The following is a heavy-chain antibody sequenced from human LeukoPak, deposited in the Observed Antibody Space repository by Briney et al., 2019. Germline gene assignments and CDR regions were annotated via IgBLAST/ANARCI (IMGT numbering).Heavy chain of an antibody. CDR3: ARQPTILLGFDY. CDR1: GGSISRGSHF. CDR2: IFYSGST. V-gene: IGHV4-39*01. D-gene: IGHD3-9*01. Sequence: SETLSLTCTVSGGSISRGSHFWGWIRQSPGKGLEWIGNIFYSGSTYHNPSLKSRVVISVDTSKNQFSLKLSSVTATDTAVYYCARQPTILLGFDYWGQGILVTVSS. J-gene: IGHJ4*02.